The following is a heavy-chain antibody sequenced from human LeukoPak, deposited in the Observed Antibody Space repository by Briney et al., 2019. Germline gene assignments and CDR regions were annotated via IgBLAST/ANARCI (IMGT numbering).Heavy chain of an antibody. CDR2: INHSGST. V-gene: IGHV4-34*01. J-gene: IGHJ4*02. CDR1: GGSFSGYY. Sequence: SETLSLTCAVYGGSFSGYYWSWIRQPPGKGLEWIGEINHSGSTNYNPSLKSRVTISIDTSKNQFSLKLSSVTAADTAVYYCARGPGFYASYWGQGTLVTVSS. CDR3: ARGPGFYASY. D-gene: IGHD2/OR15-2a*01.